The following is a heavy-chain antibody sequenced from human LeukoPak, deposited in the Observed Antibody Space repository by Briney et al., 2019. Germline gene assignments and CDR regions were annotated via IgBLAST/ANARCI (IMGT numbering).Heavy chain of an antibody. D-gene: IGHD6-19*01. CDR3: AAVGRSSRPGY. V-gene: IGHV3-48*03. J-gene: IGHJ4*02. CDR1: GFTFSNYE. Sequence: GGSLRLSYAASGFTFSNYEMNWVRQAPGKGLEWVSYISSSGSSIYYADSVKGRFTISRDNGKNSLYLQMNSLRAEDTAVYYCAAVGRSSRPGYWGQGTLVSVSS. CDR2: ISSSGSSI.